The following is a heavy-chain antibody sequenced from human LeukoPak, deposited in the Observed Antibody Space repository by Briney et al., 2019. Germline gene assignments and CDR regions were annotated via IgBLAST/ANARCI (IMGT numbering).Heavy chain of an antibody. J-gene: IGHJ4*02. CDR1: GFTFSSYA. CDR3: ARGEHVVPAAIFDY. CDR2: ISYDGSNK. V-gene: IGHV3-30-3*01. Sequence: PGGSLRLSCAASGFTFSSYAMHWVRQAPGKGLEWVAVISYDGSNKYYADSVKGRFTISRDNSKNTLYLQMNSLRAEDTAVYYCARGEHVVPAAIFDYWGQGTLVTVSS. D-gene: IGHD2-2*01.